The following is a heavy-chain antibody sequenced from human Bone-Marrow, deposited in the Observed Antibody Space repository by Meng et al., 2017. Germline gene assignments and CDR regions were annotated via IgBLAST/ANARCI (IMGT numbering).Heavy chain of an antibody. J-gene: IGHJ3*02. D-gene: IGHD6-13*01. CDR3: AKAVTDRSGSWRYAFDI. Sequence: GESLKISCAASGFTFSSYGMHWVRQAPGKGLEWVAVIWYDGSNKYYADSVKGRFTISRDNSNYTLYLQMNSLRADETAVYYCAKAVTDRSGSWRYAFDIWGQGTMVTVSS. CDR2: IWYDGSNK. CDR1: GFTFSSYG. V-gene: IGHV3-33*06.